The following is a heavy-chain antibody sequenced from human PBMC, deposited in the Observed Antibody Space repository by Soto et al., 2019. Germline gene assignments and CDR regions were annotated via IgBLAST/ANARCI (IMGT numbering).Heavy chain of an antibody. V-gene: IGHV4-4*07. Sequence: AETLSLTCTVSGGTISSYYWSWIRQPAGKGLEWIGRIYSSGNTKYNPSLQSRVTMSLDTSNNQFSLRLTSVTAADTAVYYCARGQRFSDWFDPWGQGTLVTVSS. CDR1: GGTISSYY. D-gene: IGHD3-3*01. CDR3: ARGQRFSDWFDP. J-gene: IGHJ5*02. CDR2: IYSSGNT.